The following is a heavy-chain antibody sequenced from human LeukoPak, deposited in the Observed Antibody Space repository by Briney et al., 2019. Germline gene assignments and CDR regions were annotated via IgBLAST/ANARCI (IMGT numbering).Heavy chain of an antibody. CDR2: IIPIFGTA. D-gene: IGHD3-10*01. J-gene: IGHJ4*02. V-gene: IGHV1-69*13. Sequence: VKVSCKASGGTFSSYAISWVRQAPGQGLEWMGGIIPIFGTANYAQKFQGRVTITADESTSTAYMELGSLRSEDTAVYYCARSTYYYGSGSYLYFDYWGQGTLVTVSS. CDR1: GGTFSSYA. CDR3: ARSTYYYGSGSYLYFDY.